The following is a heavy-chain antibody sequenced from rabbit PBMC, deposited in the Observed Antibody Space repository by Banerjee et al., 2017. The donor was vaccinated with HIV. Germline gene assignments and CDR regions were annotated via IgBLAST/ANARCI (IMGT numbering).Heavy chain of an antibody. J-gene: IGHJ3*01. Sequence: QQQLEESGGGLVKPGGTLTLTCKASGFSFSGYWICWVRQAPGKGLEWIACMDAGSSGSTNYASWAKGRFTISKTSSTTVTLQVTSLTAADTATYFCARGSGSSYDLWGQGTLVTVS. D-gene: IGHD8-1*01. CDR1: GFSFSGYW. CDR2: MDAGSSGST. V-gene: IGHV1S45*01. CDR3: ARGSGSSYDL.